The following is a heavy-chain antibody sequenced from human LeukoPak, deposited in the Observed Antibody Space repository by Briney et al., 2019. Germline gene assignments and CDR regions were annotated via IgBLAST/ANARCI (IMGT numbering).Heavy chain of an antibody. CDR3: AKSIAVRRFDY. CDR2: IRHSGSN. Sequence: SDPLSLPCALYGGPFRGDCWSWIREPPGEGLECIGEIRHSGSNNFNPSLKSRVTISVDKSKNQFSLKLSSVTAADTAVYYCAKSIAVRRFDYWGQGTLVSVSS. V-gene: IGHV4-34*01. J-gene: IGHJ4*02. D-gene: IGHD6-6*01. CDR1: GGPFRGDC.